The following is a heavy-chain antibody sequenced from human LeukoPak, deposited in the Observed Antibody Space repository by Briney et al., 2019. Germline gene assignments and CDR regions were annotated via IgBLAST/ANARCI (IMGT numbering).Heavy chain of an antibody. Sequence: SETLSLTCTVSGDSVNSGAYYWSWLRQPAGKEPEWIGRIYPLGTTNYNPSLKSRVTISVDTSKNQFSLKLSSVTAADTAVYYCARGGYSYGGSLPFDYWGQGTLVTVSS. CDR3: ARGGYSYGGSLPFDY. CDR1: GDSVNSGAYY. V-gene: IGHV4-61*10. D-gene: IGHD5-18*01. CDR2: IYPLGTT. J-gene: IGHJ4*02.